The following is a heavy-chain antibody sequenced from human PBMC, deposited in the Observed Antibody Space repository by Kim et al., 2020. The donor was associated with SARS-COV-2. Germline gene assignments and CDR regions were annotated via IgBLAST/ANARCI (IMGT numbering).Heavy chain of an antibody. J-gene: IGHJ3*02. CDR3: AKVRSIAAAGTGREAFDI. D-gene: IGHD6-13*01. CDR1: GFTFSSYA. CDR2: ISGSGGST. Sequence: GGSLRLSCAASGFTFSSYAMSWVRQAPGKGLEWVSAISGSGGSTYYPDSVKGRFTISRDNSKNTLYLQMNSLRAEDTAVYYCAKVRSIAAAGTGREAFDIWGQGTMVTVSS. V-gene: IGHV3-23*01.